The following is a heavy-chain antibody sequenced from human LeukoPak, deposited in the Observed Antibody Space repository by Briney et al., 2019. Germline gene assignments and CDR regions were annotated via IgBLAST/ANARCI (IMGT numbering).Heavy chain of an antibody. CDR3: ATVFYYGSGSYFPLGF. CDR1: GFTFSSYG. D-gene: IGHD3-10*01. Sequence: GGSLRLSCAASGFTFSSYGVSWVRQAPGKGLEWVSAISGSGGSTYYADSVKGRFTISRDNSKNTLYLQLSSLRAEDTAVYYCATVFYYGSGSYFPLGFWGQGTLVTVSS. V-gene: IGHV3-23*01. CDR2: ISGSGGST. J-gene: IGHJ4*02.